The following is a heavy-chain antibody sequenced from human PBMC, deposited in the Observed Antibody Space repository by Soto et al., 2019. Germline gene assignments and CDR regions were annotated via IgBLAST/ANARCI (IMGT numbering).Heavy chain of an antibody. CDR3: ARPRISAPGAWYFDL. CDR1: GFTFSSYA. Sequence: QVQLEDSGGGVVQPGRSLRLSCAASGFTFSSYAMHWVRQAPGKGLEWVAVMSYDGNHIFYADSVKGRFTISRDNAENTLYLQMNSLRPEDTAICYCARPRISAPGAWYFDLWGRGTLVTVSS. J-gene: IGHJ2*01. CDR2: MSYDGNHI. D-gene: IGHD6-25*01. V-gene: IGHV3-30-3*01.